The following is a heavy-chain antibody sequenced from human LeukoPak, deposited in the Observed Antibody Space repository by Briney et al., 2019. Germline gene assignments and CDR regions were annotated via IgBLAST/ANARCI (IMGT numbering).Heavy chain of an antibody. V-gene: IGHV3-7*01. J-gene: IGHJ5*02. Sequence: GGSLRLSCAASGFTFSSYWMSWVRQAPGKGLEWVANIKQDGSEKYYVDSVKGRFTISRDNAKNSLYLQMNSLRAEDTAVYYCARTPRRAAGQNWFDPWGQGTLVTVSS. CDR1: GFTFSSYW. D-gene: IGHD6-13*01. CDR2: IKQDGSEK. CDR3: ARTPRRAAGQNWFDP.